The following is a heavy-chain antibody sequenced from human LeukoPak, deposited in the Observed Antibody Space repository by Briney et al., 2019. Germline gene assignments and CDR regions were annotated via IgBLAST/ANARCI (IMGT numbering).Heavy chain of an antibody. Sequence: ASVKVSCKASGYTFTSYGISWVRQAPGQGLEWMGWISAYNGNTNYAQKLQGRVTMTTGTSTSTAYMELRSLRSDDTAVYYCARDTSYYDFWSGYSPSYYYYYMDVWGKGTTVTVSS. CDR1: GYTFTSYG. J-gene: IGHJ6*03. D-gene: IGHD3-3*01. CDR3: ARDTSYYDFWSGYSPSYYYYYMDV. V-gene: IGHV1-18*01. CDR2: ISAYNGNT.